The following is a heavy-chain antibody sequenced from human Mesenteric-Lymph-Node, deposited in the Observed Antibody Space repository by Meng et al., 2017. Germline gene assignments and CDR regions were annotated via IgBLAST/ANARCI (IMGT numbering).Heavy chain of an antibody. CDR1: GERVSSHIAA. V-gene: IGHV6-1*01. Sequence: QVQLQQSVTSLVKPSLTLSPTCAISGERVSSHIAAWNWIRQSPSRGLEWLGMTYYRSKYYNDYALSVKSRITIIPDTSKNQFSLQLNSVTPEDTAIYYCARDWGDVRGGFDFWGQGTLVTVSS. CDR3: ARDWGDVRGGFDF. CDR2: TYYRSKYYN. D-gene: IGHD3-10*02. J-gene: IGHJ4*02.